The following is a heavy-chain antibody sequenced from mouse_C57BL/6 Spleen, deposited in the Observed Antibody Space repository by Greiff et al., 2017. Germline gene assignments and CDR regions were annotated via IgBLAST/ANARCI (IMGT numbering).Heavy chain of an antibody. CDR2: IYPGSGNT. J-gene: IGHJ2*01. CDR3: AREGIYDGYYDKGFDY. Sequence: VKLVESGAELVRPGASVKLSCKASGYTFTDYYINWVKQRPGQGLEWIARIYPGSGNTYYNEKFKGKATLTAEKSSSTAYMQLSSLTSEDSAVYFCAREGIYDGYYDKGFDYWGQGTTLTVSS. D-gene: IGHD2-3*01. V-gene: IGHV1-76*01. CDR1: GYTFTDYY.